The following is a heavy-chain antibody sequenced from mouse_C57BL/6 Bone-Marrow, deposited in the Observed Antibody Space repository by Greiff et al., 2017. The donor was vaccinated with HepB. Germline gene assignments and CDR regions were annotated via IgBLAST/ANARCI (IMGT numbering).Heavy chain of an antibody. CDR2: INYDGSST. J-gene: IGHJ2*01. Sequence: EVQRVESEGGLVQPGSSMKLSCTASGFTFSDYYMAWVRQVPEKGLEWVANINYDGSSTYYLDSLKSRFIISRDNAKNILYLQMSSLKSEDTATYYCAREGGYYVFDYWGQGTTLTVSS. D-gene: IGHD2-3*01. CDR3: AREGGYYVFDY. V-gene: IGHV5-16*01. CDR1: GFTFSDYY.